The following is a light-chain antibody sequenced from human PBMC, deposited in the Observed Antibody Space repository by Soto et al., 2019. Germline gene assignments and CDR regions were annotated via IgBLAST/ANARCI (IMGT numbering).Light chain of an antibody. CDR2: WAS. V-gene: IGKV4-1*01. CDR1: QSVLYGSNDRNS. CDR3: QQYFSPPPT. Sequence: DIVMTQSPDSLAVSPGERATINCKSSQSVLYGSNDRNSLXWFQQKPGQPPRLLIYWASTRESGVPXRFXXXXXXXXXXLTISSLQPEDVAVYYCQQYFSPPPTFGQGTKLEIK. J-gene: IGKJ2*01.